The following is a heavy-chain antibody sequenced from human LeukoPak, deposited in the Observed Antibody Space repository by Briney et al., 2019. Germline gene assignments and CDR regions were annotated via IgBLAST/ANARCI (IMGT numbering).Heavy chain of an antibody. V-gene: IGHV3-48*01. CDR3: XXXXXXXXXFALXXXDY. CDR1: GFTFSSYG. Sequence: XAXXGFTFSSYGMTWVRQAPGKGLEWVSYISSNSSTIYYADSVKGRFTISRDNSKNTLYLQMNSLRAEDTAVYDCXXXXXXXXXFALXXXDYWGQXTXVTVSS. J-gene: IGHJ4*02. CDR2: ISSNSSTI.